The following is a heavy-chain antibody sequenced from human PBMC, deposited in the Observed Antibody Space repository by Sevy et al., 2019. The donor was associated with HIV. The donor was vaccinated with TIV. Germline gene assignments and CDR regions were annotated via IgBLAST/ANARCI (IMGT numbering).Heavy chain of an antibody. Sequence: GGSLRLSCTASGFTFGDYCMSWVRQAPGKGLEWVAFLKSDVYGGTVDHAASVRGRFVISRDDSKTIAYLQMNDLKTEDTGVYYCTRWKAPQSIFDYWGQGALVTVSS. J-gene: IGHJ4*02. CDR1: GFTFGDYC. D-gene: IGHD1-1*01. CDR3: TRWKAPQSIFDY. CDR2: LKSDVYGGTV. V-gene: IGHV3-49*04.